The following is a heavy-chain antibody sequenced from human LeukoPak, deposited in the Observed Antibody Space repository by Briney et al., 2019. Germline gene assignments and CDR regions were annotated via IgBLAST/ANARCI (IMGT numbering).Heavy chain of an antibody. CDR1: GYTFTSYS. CDR3: ARDGVVATGTYFDY. Sequence: ASVKVSCKASGYTFTSYSISWVRQAPGQGLEWMGWISAYYGNTNYAQKLRGRVTMSTDTSTSTAYMELRSLRSDDTAVYYCARDGVVATGTYFDYWGQGTLVTVSS. V-gene: IGHV1-18*01. D-gene: IGHD3-3*01. J-gene: IGHJ4*02. CDR2: ISAYYGNT.